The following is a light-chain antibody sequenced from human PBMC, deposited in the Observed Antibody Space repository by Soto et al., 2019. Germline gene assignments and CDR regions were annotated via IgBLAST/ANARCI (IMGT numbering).Light chain of an antibody. CDR1: SSDVCGYNY. J-gene: IGLJ1*01. V-gene: IGLV2-14*01. Sequence: QSVLTQPASVSGSPGQSITISCTGTSSDVCGYNYVSWYQQHPGKAPKFMIYDVSNRPSGVSNRFSGSKSGNTASLTIPGLQAEDEADYYCCSYTTSNTRQIVFGTGTKVTVL. CDR3: CSYTTSNTRQIV. CDR2: DVS.